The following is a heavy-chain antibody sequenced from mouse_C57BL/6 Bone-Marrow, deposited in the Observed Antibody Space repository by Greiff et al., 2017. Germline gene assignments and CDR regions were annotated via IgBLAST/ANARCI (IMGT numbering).Heavy chain of an antibody. Sequence: QVQLQQSGPELVKPGASVKISCKASGYTFTDYYINWVKQRPGQGLEWIGWIFPGSGSTYYNEKFKGKATLTVDKSSSTAYMLLSSLTSEDSAVYFCAGSLYYGNYRMSFYAFDVWGPGTSVTVSS. J-gene: IGHJ1*01. CDR1: GYTFTDYY. CDR2: IFPGSGST. CDR3: AGSLYYGNYRMSFYAFDV. V-gene: IGHV1-75*01. D-gene: IGHD2-1*01.